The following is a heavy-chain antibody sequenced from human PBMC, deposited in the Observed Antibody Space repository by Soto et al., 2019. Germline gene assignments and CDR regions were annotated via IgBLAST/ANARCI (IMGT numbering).Heavy chain of an antibody. CDR1: GYTFTAYY. Sequence: ASVKVSCKASGYTFTAYYLYWVRQAPGQGLEWMGRINPKTGDTNYAPKFLGRVTMTRDTSISTAYMELSSLTSDDTAVYYCARPPGYISDWYYFDLWGQGTLVTVSS. V-gene: IGHV1-2*06. D-gene: IGHD6-19*01. CDR2: INPKTGDT. J-gene: IGHJ4*02. CDR3: ARPPGYISDWYYFDL.